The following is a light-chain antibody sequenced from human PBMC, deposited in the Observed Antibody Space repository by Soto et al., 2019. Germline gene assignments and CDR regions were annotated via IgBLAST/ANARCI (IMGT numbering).Light chain of an antibody. CDR1: SSDIGIYNL. CDR3: CSSASRTTFM. J-gene: IGLJ3*02. CDR2: EAT. Sequence: QSALTQPASVSGSPGQSITISCTETSSDIGIYNLVSWYQQHPGKAPKLIIYEATKRPSGVSNRFSGSKSGNTVSLTVSGLQPEDEADHYCCSSASRTTFMFGGGTKLTVL. V-gene: IGLV2-23*02.